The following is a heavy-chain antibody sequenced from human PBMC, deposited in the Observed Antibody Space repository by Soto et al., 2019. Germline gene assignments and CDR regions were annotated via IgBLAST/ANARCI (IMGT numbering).Heavy chain of an antibody. CDR3: ARVGMTTVPH. Sequence: QVQLVESGGGVVQPGRSLRLSCAASGFTFSSYAMHWVRQAPGKGLEWVAVISYDGSNKYYADSVKGRFTISRDNSKNTLYLQMNSLRAEDTAVYYCARVGMTTVPHWGQGTLVTVSS. CDR1: GFTFSSYA. D-gene: IGHD4-17*01. J-gene: IGHJ4*02. V-gene: IGHV3-30-3*01. CDR2: ISYDGSNK.